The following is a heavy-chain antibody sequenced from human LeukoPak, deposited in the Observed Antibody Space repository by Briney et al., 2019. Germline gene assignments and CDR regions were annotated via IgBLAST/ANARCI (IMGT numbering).Heavy chain of an antibody. CDR1: GFTFSSYA. Sequence: PGRSLRLSCAASGFTFSSYAMHWVRQAPGKGLEWVAVISYDGSNKYYADSVKGRFTISRDNSKNTLYLQMNSLRAEDTAVYYCAKDLRRIAAAGTFQDYWGQGTLVTVSS. J-gene: IGHJ4*02. CDR3: AKDLRRIAAAGTFQDY. CDR2: ISYDGSNK. D-gene: IGHD6-13*01. V-gene: IGHV3-30-3*01.